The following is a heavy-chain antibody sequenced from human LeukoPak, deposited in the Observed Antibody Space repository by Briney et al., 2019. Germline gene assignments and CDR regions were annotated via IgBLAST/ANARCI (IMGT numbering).Heavy chain of an antibody. CDR2: INHSGIT. Sequence: SETLSLTCAVYGGSFSGYFWSWIRQPPGKGLEWIGEINHSGITNYNPSLKSRVTISVDTSKNQFSLKLSSVTAADTAVYYCARDWAQHCSSTSCYGPFDYWGQGTLVTVSS. CDR1: GGSFSGYF. CDR3: ARDWAQHCSSTSCYGPFDY. J-gene: IGHJ4*02. D-gene: IGHD2-2*01. V-gene: IGHV4-34*01.